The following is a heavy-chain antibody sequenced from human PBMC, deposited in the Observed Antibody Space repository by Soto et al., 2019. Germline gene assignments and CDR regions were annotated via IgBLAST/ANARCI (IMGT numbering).Heavy chain of an antibody. CDR2: INPKSGGT. CDR1: RYAFTCFY. J-gene: IGHJ4*02. V-gene: IGHV1-2*02. CDR3: ARDLAKGGGSAGFAY. D-gene: IGHD3-16*01. Sequence: GASVKLSWRASRYAFTCFYIHWVRHAPEKGLEWVGLINPKSGGTNYPQKFQGRVTMTRDTSLSTVYMTLTRLTSDDTAVYYCARDLAKGGGSAGFAYWGQGTLVTVSS.